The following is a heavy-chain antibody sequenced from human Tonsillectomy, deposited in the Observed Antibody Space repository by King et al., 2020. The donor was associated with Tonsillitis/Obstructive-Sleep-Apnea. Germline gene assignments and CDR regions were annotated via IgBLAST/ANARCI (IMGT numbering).Heavy chain of an antibody. V-gene: IGHV3-23*04. CDR2: ISASGGRT. Sequence: EVQLVESGGGLVQPGGSLRLSCAASGFTFSNYAMSWVRQAPGKGLEWVSVISASGGRTYYADSVKGRFTFSRDNSKNTLYLQMTSLRAEDTAVYYCAKDRGHTTMVHSFDCWGQGTLLTVCS. CDR3: AKDRGHTTMVHSFDC. CDR1: GFTFSNYA. D-gene: IGHD5-18*01. J-gene: IGHJ4*02.